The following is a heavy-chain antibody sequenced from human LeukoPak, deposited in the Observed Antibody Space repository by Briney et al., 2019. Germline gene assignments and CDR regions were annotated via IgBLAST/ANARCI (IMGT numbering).Heavy chain of an antibody. CDR1: GGSISSYY. Sequence: SETLSLTCTVSGGSISSYYWGWIRQPPGKGLEWIGSIYYSGSTYYNPSLKSRVTISVDTSKNQFSLKLSSVTAADTAVYYCARDHWVTVHYFDYWGQGTLVTVSS. V-gene: IGHV4-39*07. CDR2: IYYSGST. CDR3: ARDHWVTVHYFDY. D-gene: IGHD4-17*01. J-gene: IGHJ4*02.